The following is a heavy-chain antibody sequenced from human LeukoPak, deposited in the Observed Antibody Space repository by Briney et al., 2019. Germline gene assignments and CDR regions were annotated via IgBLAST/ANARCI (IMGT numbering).Heavy chain of an antibody. CDR3: AKWGRPDTIGILWYGPLDH. D-gene: IGHD3-16*01. V-gene: IGHV3-23*01. CDR1: GFTFGKYI. CDR2: IRSGADIT. Sequence: GGSLRLSCTTSGFTFGKYIMTWVRQAPGNGLEWVSSIRSGADITFYADSVKGRFRISRDDSKNTVFLQISSLRVEDTAMYYCAKWGRPDTIGILWYGPLDHWGQGTQVIVSS. J-gene: IGHJ4*02.